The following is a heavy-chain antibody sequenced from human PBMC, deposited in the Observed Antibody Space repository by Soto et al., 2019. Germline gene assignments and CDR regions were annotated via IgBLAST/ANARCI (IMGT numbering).Heavy chain of an antibody. CDR2: INPNSGGT. D-gene: IGHD6-13*01. V-gene: IGHV1-2*04. Sequence: ASVKVSCKASGYTFTGYYMHWVRQAPGQGLEWMGWINPNSGGTNYAQKFQGWVTMTRDTSISTAYMELSRLRSDDTAVYYCARDIGSSSTWYFDLWGRGTLVTVYS. CDR3: ARDIGSSSTWYFDL. J-gene: IGHJ2*01. CDR1: GYTFTGYY.